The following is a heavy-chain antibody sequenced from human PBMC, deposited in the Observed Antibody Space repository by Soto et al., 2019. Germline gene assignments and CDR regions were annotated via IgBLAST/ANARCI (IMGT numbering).Heavy chain of an antibody. J-gene: IGHJ4*02. D-gene: IGHD3-9*01. CDR1: GGSFSGYY. V-gene: IGHV4-34*01. Sequence: PSETLSLTCAVYGGSFSGYYWSWIRQPPGKGLEWIGEINHSGSTNYNPSLKSRVTISVDTSKNQFSLKLSSVTAADTAVYYCAREVLRYFDWLWYFDYWGQGTLVTVSS. CDR2: INHSGST. CDR3: AREVLRYFDWLWYFDY.